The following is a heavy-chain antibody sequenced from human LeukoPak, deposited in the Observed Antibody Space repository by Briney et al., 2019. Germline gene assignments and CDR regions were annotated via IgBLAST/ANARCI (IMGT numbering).Heavy chain of an antibody. CDR1: GFSLSTSGVG. V-gene: IGHV2-5*02. Sequence: ASGPTLVKPTQTLTLTCTFSGFSLSTSGVGVGWIRQPPGKALEWLALIYWDDDKRYSPSLKSRLTITKDTSKNQVVLTMTNMDPVDTATYYCAHSGRFGELFKSYYFDYWGQGTLVTVSS. CDR3: AHSGRFGELFKSYYFDY. D-gene: IGHD3-10*01. CDR2: IYWDDDK. J-gene: IGHJ4*02.